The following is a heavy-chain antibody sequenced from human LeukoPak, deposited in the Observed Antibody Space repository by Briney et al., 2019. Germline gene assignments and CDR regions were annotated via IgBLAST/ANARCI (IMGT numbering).Heavy chain of an antibody. Sequence: PSETLSLTCVVSGGSLSTHHWSWIRQSPGRGLEWIGYISDSGSTNYNPSLKSRVTISADTSKNQFSLMLSSVTAADTAVYYCARGYDSSAYYPFNYWGQGTLVTVSS. CDR2: ISDSGST. J-gene: IGHJ4*02. D-gene: IGHD3-22*01. CDR3: ARGYDSSAYYPFNY. V-gene: IGHV4-59*11. CDR1: GGSLSTHH.